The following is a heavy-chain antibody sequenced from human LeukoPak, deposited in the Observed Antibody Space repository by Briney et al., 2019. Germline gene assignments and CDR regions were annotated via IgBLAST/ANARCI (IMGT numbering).Heavy chain of an antibody. Sequence: SETLSLTCAVYGGSFSGYYWSWIRQPPGKGLEGIGEINHSGSTNYNPSLKSRVTISVDTSKNQFSLKLSSVTAADTAVYYCARFKRPRHFDYWGQGTLVTVSS. J-gene: IGHJ4*02. CDR3: ARFKRPRHFDY. V-gene: IGHV4-34*01. CDR1: GGSFSGYY. CDR2: INHSGST.